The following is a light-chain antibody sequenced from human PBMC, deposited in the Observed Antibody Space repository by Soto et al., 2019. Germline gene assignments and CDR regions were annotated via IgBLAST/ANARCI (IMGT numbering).Light chain of an antibody. CDR3: QQYGGSTL. Sequence: EIVLTQSPGTLSLSPGERATLSCRASQSVGSDYLAWYQQKPGQAPRLLIYDASIRATGIPGRFSGSGSGTDYTLTISTLEPEDSAVYYCQQYGGSTLFGQGTKVEI. CDR1: QSVGSDY. J-gene: IGKJ1*01. V-gene: IGKV3-20*01. CDR2: DAS.